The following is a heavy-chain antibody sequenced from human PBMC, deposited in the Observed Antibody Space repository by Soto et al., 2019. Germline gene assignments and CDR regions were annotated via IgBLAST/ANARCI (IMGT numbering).Heavy chain of an antibody. V-gene: IGHV3-23*01. D-gene: IGHD3-10*01. CDR1: GFTLKAYG. CDR3: VRGGADLYQNGLEV. Sequence: DVQMLESGGGLVQPGGSLRLSCAASGFTLKAYGMSWLRQPPGKGLEWVSSMTADGTGTAHADSVKDRFTSSRDDSRDTVYLEMNGLRVEDTAVYYCVRGGADLYQNGLEVWGQGTTVSVSS. J-gene: IGHJ6*02. CDR2: MTADGTGT.